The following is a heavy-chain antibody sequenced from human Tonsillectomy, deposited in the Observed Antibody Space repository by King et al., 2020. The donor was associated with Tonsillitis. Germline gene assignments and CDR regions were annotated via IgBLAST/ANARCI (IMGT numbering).Heavy chain of an antibody. D-gene: IGHD1-26*01. Sequence: VQLVESGAEVKKPGASVKVSCKASGYTFIGYYMHWVRQAPGQGLEWMGWINPNSGGTNYAQKFQGRVTMTRDTSISTAYVELSSLRSDDTAMYYCASDVIASGGYGTASPHWGQGTLVTVSS. V-gene: IGHV1-2*02. CDR3: ASDVIASGGYGTASPH. J-gene: IGHJ4*02. CDR2: INPNSGGT. CDR1: GYTFIGYY.